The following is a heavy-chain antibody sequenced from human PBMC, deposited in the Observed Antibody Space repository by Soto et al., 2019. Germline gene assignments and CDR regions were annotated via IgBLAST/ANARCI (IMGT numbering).Heavy chain of an antibody. Sequence: ASVKVSCKASGYTFTDYYLHWVLQAPGQGLQWMGWISPKSGDTKYAQNLQGRVTMTRDTSIGATYMELSSLTSDDTAVYYCAKLAYYHYAMDVWGQGTTVTVSS. CDR1: GYTFTDYY. CDR3: AKLAYYHYAMDV. V-gene: IGHV1-2*02. CDR2: ISPKSGDT. J-gene: IGHJ6*02.